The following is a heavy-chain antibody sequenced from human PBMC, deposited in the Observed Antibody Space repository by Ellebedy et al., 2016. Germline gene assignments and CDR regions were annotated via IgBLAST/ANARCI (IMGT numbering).Heavy chain of an antibody. J-gene: IGHJ6*02. CDR2: TSYDGSDK. V-gene: IGHV3-30*04. CDR3: AKVRSPDFYNNYGMDV. D-gene: IGHD1-14*01. Sequence: GGSLRLXXVASGFTFSTYPMHWVRQAPGKGLEWVALTSYDGSDKFYADSVKGRFTISRDNSKNRVYLQMNSLRVEDTAVYSCAKVRSPDFYNNYGMDVWGQGTTVTVSS. CDR1: GFTFSTYP.